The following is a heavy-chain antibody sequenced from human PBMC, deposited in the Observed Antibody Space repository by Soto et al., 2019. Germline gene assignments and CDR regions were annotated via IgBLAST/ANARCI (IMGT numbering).Heavy chain of an antibody. CDR1: GFTFSSYA. Sequence: EVQVLESGGGLVQPGGSLRLSCAASGFTFSSYAMDWVRQAPGKGLEWVSGLSGGGGRTYYADSVKGRFTISRDNAKNTLYLDMNSLRAEDTAIYYCAKDVRMAFDFCIAYPPSYDFWGQGTLVTVSS. CDR3: AKDVRMAFDFCIAYPPSYDF. CDR2: LSGGGGRT. D-gene: IGHD3-3*01. V-gene: IGHV3-23*01. J-gene: IGHJ4*02.